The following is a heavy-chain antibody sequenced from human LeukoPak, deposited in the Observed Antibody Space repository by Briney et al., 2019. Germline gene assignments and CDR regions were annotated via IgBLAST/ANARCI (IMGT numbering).Heavy chain of an antibody. CDR2: INPNSGGT. CDR1: GYTFTGYY. CDR3: ARSNTAMVLAYAFDI. D-gene: IGHD5-18*01. Sequence: ASVKVSCKTSGYTFTGYYIHWVRQAPGQGLEWIGWINPNSGGTNYAQKFQGRVTMTRDTSISTAYMELSRLRSDDTAVYYCARSNTAMVLAYAFDIWGQGTMVTVSS. J-gene: IGHJ3*02. V-gene: IGHV1-2*02.